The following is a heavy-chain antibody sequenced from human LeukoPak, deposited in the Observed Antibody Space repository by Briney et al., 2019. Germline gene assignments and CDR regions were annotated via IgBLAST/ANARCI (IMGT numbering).Heavy chain of an antibody. CDR1: GDTFSRYG. Sequence: ASVKVSCKASGDTFSRYGIGWVRQAPGQGLEWMGGIIPLFGTANYAQKFQGRVTITADESTGTVYMELNSLRFEDTAVYYCAREWSYESSGYFFYYWGQGTLVTVSS. D-gene: IGHD3-22*01. J-gene: IGHJ4*02. CDR3: AREWSYESSGYFFYY. V-gene: IGHV1-69*13. CDR2: IIPLFGTA.